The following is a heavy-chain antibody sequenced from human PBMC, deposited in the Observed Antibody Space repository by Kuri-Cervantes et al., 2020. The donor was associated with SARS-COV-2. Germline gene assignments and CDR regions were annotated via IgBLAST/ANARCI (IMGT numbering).Heavy chain of an antibody. CDR1: GFTFSSYA. Sequence: GESLKISCAASGFTFSSYAMSWVRQAPGKGLVWVSRINPDGSYTNNADSVKGRFTISRDNAKNSLYLQMNSLRAEDTAVYYCARNSSSWLGYYYYGMDVWGQGTLVTVSS. CDR3: ARNSSSWLGYYYYGMDV. D-gene: IGHD6-13*01. CDR2: INPDGSYT. J-gene: IGHJ6*02. V-gene: IGHV3-21*01.